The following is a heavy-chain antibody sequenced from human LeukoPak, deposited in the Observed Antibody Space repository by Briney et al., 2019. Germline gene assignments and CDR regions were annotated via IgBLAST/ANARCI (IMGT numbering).Heavy chain of an antibody. D-gene: IGHD1-26*01. CDR2: IIPILGIA. Sequence: ASVKVSCKASGYTFTSYAISWVRQAPGQGLEWMGRIIPILGIANYAQKFQGRVTITADKSTSTAYMELSSLRSEDTAVYYCARASAIVPFYFDYWGQGTLVTVSS. J-gene: IGHJ4*02. CDR3: ARASAIVPFYFDY. V-gene: IGHV1-69*04. CDR1: GYTFTSYA.